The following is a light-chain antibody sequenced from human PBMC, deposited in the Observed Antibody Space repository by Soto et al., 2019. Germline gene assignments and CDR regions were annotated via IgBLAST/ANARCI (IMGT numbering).Light chain of an antibody. CDR1: QDISDY. J-gene: IGKJ5*01. CDR3: QQYKSYPIT. Sequence: IKLTQSPSFLSAFVGDGVTITCRASQDISDYLAWYQQIPGKTPKILIYAASTLQSGVPSRFSGSGSGTEFTLTISSLQPDDFATYYCQQYKSYPITFGQGTRLEIK. CDR2: AAS. V-gene: IGKV1-9*01.